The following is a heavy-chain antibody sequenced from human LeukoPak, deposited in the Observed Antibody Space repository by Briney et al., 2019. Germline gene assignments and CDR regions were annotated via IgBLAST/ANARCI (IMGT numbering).Heavy chain of an antibody. J-gene: IGHJ4*02. D-gene: IGHD3-3*01. CDR1: GYTFTSYY. V-gene: IGHV1-46*01. CDR2: INPSGGST. Sequence: GASVKVSCKASGYTFTSYYVHWVRQAPGQGLEWMGIINPSGGSTSYAQKFQGRVTMTRDTSTSTVYMELSSLRSEDTAVYYCARSGYDFWSGYQNHPPYYWGQGTLVTVSS. CDR3: ARSGYDFWSGYQNHPPYY.